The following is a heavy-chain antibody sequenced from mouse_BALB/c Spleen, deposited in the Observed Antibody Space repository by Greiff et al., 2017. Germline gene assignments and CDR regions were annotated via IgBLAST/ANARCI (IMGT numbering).Heavy chain of an antibody. J-gene: IGHJ1*01. CDR1: GFTFSSYA. D-gene: IGHD3-1*01. CDR2: ISSGGSYT. CDR3: ARTSGGYWYFDV. V-gene: IGHV5-9-4*01. Sequence: EVQVVESGGGLVKPGGSLKLSCAASGFTFSSYAMSWVRQSPEKRLEWVAEISSGGSYTYYPDTVTGRFTISRDNAKNTLYLEMSSLRSEDTAMYYCARTSGGYWYFDVWGAGTTVTVSS.